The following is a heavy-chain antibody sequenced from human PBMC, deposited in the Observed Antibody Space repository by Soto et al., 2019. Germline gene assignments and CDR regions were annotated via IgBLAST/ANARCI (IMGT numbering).Heavy chain of an antibody. J-gene: IGHJ4*02. V-gene: IGHV3-7*04. D-gene: IGHD1-26*01. Sequence: EVHLVESGGGLVQTGGSLRLSCAIFESTVSRDWMNWVRQAPGKGLERVAHINQDGSEKYYVDSVKGPFTISRDNAKKSLYLQMDSLRPADTAMYYCSGGVGDAFWGQGTLVTVSS. CDR2: INQDGSEK. CDR3: SGGVGDAF. CDR1: ESTVSRDW.